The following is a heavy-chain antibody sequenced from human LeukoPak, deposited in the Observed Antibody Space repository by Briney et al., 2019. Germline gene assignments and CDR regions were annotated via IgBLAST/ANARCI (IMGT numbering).Heavy chain of an antibody. CDR1: GFTFSGF. Sequence: GGSLRLSCAASGFTFSGFMSWVRQPPGKGLEWVANIKQDGSEKYYADSVKGRFTISRDNTKNSLSLQMNSLRAEDTAVYYCARAGSNWNYVYWGQGTLVTVSS. CDR3: ARAGSNWNYVY. CDR2: IKQDGSEK. V-gene: IGHV3-7*01. J-gene: IGHJ4*02. D-gene: IGHD1-7*01.